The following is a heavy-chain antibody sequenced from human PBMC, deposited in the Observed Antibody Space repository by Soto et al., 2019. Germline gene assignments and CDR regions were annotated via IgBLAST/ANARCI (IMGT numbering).Heavy chain of an antibody. D-gene: IGHD4-17*01. J-gene: IGHJ4*02. CDR1: GGSVSSNSYS. Sequence: SETLSLTCTVSGGSVSSNSYSWGWIRQHPGKGLEWFGNIYSSENTYYNPSLQSRVTISVDTSKNQFSLKLSSVTAADTAVYYCARSPEATVTAFDYWGQGTLVTLSS. V-gene: IGHV4-31*03. CDR2: IYSSENT. CDR3: ARSPEATVTAFDY.